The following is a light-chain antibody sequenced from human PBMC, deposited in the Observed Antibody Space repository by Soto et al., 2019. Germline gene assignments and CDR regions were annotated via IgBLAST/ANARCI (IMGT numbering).Light chain of an antibody. CDR1: SGHSSYA. CDR2: LNSDGSH. Sequence: QLVLTQSPSASASLGASVKLTCTLSSGHSSYAIVWHQQQPEKGPRYLMRLNSDGSHSKGDGIPDRFSGSSSGAERYLTISSLQSEDEADYYCQTWGVFGTGTKVTVL. J-gene: IGLJ1*01. V-gene: IGLV4-69*01. CDR3: QTWGV.